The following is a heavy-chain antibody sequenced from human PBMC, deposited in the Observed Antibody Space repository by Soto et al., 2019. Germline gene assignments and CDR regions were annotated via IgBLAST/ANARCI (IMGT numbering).Heavy chain of an antibody. V-gene: IGHV1-8*01. J-gene: IGHJ5*02. CDR2: MNPNSGNT. CDR3: AREGPDFWSGYSNWFDP. Sequence: GASVKVSCKASGYTFTSYDINWVRQATGQGLEWMGWMNPNSGNTGYAQKFQGRVTMTRDTSISTAYMELSSLRSDDTAVYYCAREGPDFWSGYSNWFDPWGQGTLVTVSS. CDR1: GYTFTSYD. D-gene: IGHD3-3*01.